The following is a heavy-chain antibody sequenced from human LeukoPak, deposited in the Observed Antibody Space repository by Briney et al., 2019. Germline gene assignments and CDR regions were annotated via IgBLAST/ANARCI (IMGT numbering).Heavy chain of an antibody. CDR2: IYYSGST. D-gene: IGHD5-12*01. J-gene: IGHJ6*03. Sequence: SETLSLTCTVSGGSISSYYWNWIRQPPGKGLEWIGYIYYSGSTNYNSSLKSRVTISVDTSKNQFSLKLSSVTAADTAVYYCARGVRSSGYDLNYYYYYMDVWGKGTTVTVSS. V-gene: IGHV4-59*01. CDR3: ARGVRSSGYDLNYYYYYMDV. CDR1: GGSISSYY.